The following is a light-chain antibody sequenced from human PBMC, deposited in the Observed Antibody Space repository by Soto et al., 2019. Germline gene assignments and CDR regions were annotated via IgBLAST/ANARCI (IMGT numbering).Light chain of an antibody. CDR3: QQYGSSPSIT. CDR2: GAS. V-gene: IGKV3-15*01. J-gene: IGKJ5*01. Sequence: EIVMTQSPATLSVSPGERATLSCRASQSVSSNLAWYQQRPGQAPGLLFYGASTRATGIPARFSGSGSGAEFTLTISSLQSEDFAVYYCQQYGSSPSITFGQGTRLEIK. CDR1: QSVSSN.